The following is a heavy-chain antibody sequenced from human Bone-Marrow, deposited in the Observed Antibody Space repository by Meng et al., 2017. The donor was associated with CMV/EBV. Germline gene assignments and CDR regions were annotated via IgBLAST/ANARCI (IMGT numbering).Heavy chain of an antibody. CDR3: ARDFGTSSWFPPLYYFDY. J-gene: IGHJ4*02. D-gene: IGHD6-13*01. CDR2: ISYDGSNK. V-gene: IGHV3-30*04. Sequence: GGSLRLSCAASGFTFSSYAMHWVRQAPGKGLEWVAVISYDGSNKYYADSVKGRFTISRDNSKNTLYLQMNSLRAEDTAVYYCARDFGTSSWFPPLYYFDYWGQGTLVTGSS. CDR1: GFTFSSYA.